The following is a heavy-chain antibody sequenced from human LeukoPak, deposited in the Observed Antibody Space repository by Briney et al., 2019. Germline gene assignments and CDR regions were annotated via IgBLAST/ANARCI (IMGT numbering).Heavy chain of an antibody. CDR1: VYTFTFYY. CDR2: INHNSGGR. Sequence: ASVTVSFTASVYTFTFYYMHWVRQAPGQGLEWKGWINHNSGGRNYAQKFQGRVTMTSDTSISTAYMELSRLISDDTAVYYCARGHSSGWYRGGAFDIWGQGTMVTVSS. D-gene: IGHD6-19*01. V-gene: IGHV1-2*02. J-gene: IGHJ3*02. CDR3: ARGHSSGWYRGGAFDI.